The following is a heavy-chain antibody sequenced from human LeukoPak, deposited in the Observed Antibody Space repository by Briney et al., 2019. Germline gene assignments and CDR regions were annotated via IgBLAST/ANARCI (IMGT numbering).Heavy chain of an antibody. V-gene: IGHV4-59*01. CDR1: GGSINTYY. CDR3: ARVARCTSCFDVDY. CDR2: VYHSGTS. Sequence: SETLSLTCTVSGGSINTYYWSWIRQPPGKGLEWIASVYHSGTSNYNPSLRSRVTISVDTSKNQFSLRANSVTAADTAVYYCARVARCTSCFDVDYWGQGTLVTVSS. J-gene: IGHJ4*02. D-gene: IGHD2-2*01.